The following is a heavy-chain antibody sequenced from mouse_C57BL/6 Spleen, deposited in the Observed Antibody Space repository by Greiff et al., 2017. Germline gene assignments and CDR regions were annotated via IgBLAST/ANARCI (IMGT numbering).Heavy chain of an antibody. V-gene: IGHV2-9-1*01. J-gene: IGHJ3*01. CDR2: IWTGGGT. Sequence: VKLMESGPGLVAPSQSLSITCTVSGFSLTSYAISWVRQPPGKGLEWLGVIWTGGGTNYNSALKSRLSISKDNSKSQVFLKMNSLHTDDTARYYCASYDYDGPWFAYWGQGTLVTVSA. CDR1: GFSLTSYA. CDR3: ASYDYDGPWFAY. D-gene: IGHD2-4*01.